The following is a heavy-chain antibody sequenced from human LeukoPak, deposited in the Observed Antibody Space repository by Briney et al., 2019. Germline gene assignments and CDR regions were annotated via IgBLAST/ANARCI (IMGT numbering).Heavy chain of an antibody. J-gene: IGHJ4*02. V-gene: IGHV1-18*04. Sequence: GASVKVSCKASGYTFTAYYMHWVRQAPGQGLEWMGWISAYNGHTNYGQKFQDRIAMTADTSTTTAFMELRSLRSDDTAMYFCARDSPRPEWLQEYYFDYWGQGTLVTVSS. CDR2: ISAYNGHT. CDR3: ARDSPRPEWLQEYYFDY. CDR1: GYTFTAYY. D-gene: IGHD5-12*01.